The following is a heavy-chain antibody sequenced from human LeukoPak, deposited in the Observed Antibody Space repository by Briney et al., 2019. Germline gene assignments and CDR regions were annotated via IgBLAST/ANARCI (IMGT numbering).Heavy chain of an antibody. D-gene: IGHD5-24*01. CDR1: GYTFTGYY. V-gene: IGHV1-2*04. CDR2: INPNSGGT. Sequence: ASVKVSCKASGYTFTGYYMHWVRQAPGQGLEWMGWINPNSGGTNYAQKFQGWVTMTRDTSISTAYMELSRLRSDDTAVYYCARDEGDGYNYYFDYWGQGTLVTVSS. J-gene: IGHJ4*02. CDR3: ARDEGDGYNYYFDY.